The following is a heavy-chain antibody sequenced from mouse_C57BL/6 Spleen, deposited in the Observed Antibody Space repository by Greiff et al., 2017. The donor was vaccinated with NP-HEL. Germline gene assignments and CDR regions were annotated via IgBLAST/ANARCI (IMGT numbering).Heavy chain of an antibody. D-gene: IGHD2-4*01. CDR2: IDPETGGT. Sequence: QVQLQQSGAELVRPGASVTLSCKASGYTFTDYEMHWVKQTPVHGLEWIGAIDPETGGTAYNQKFKGKAILTADKSSSTAYMELRSLTSEDSAVYYCTRAPYDYDGLGGQGTTLTVSS. J-gene: IGHJ2*01. CDR1: GYTFTDYE. CDR3: TRAPYDYDGL. V-gene: IGHV1-15*01.